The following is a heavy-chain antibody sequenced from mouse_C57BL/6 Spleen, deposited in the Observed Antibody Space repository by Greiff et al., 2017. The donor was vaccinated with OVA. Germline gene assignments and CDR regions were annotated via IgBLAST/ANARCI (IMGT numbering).Heavy chain of an antibody. CDR1: GYSFTDYN. V-gene: IGHV1-39*01. CDR3: ARGIYYDYDEAMDY. CDR2: INPNYGTT. J-gene: IGHJ4*01. Sequence: EVKLMESGPELVKPGASVKISCKASGYSFTDYNMNWVKQSNGKSLEWIGVINPNYGTTSYNQKFKGKATLTVDQSSSTAYMQLNSLTSEDSAVYYCARGIYYDYDEAMDYWGQGTSVTVSS. D-gene: IGHD2-4*01.